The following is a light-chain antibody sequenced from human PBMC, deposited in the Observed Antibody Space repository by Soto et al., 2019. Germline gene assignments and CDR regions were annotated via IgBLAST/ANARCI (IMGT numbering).Light chain of an antibody. J-gene: IGLJ2*01. Sequence: QSVLTQSPSASASLGASVKLTCTLSSGHSSYAIAWHQQQPEKGPRYLMKLNSDGSHSKGDGIPDRFSGSSSRAERYPTISSLQSEDEADYYCQTWGTGNVVFGGGTK. CDR3: QTWGTGNVV. CDR2: LNSDGSH. V-gene: IGLV4-69*01. CDR1: SGHSSYA.